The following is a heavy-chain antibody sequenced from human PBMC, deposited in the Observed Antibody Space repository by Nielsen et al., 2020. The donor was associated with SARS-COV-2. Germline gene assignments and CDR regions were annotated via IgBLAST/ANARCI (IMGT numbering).Heavy chain of an antibody. CDR3: ARVVGSYSEYYFDY. V-gene: IGHV3-13*01. D-gene: IGHD1-26*01. Sequence: GESLKISCAAFGFTFSSYDMHWVRQATGKGLEWVSAIGTAGDTYYPGSVKGRFTISRENAKNPLYLQMNSLRAGDTAVYYCARVVGSYSEYYFDYWGQGTLVTVSS. J-gene: IGHJ4*02. CDR2: IGTAGDT. CDR1: GFTFSSYD.